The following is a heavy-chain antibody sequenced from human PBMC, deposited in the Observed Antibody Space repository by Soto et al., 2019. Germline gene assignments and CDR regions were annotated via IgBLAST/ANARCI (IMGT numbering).Heavy chain of an antibody. D-gene: IGHD2-21*01. V-gene: IGHV4-34*01. Sequence: QVQLQQWGAGLLKPSETLSLTCAVYGGSFSGYYWTWIRQPPGTGLEWIGEINHSGSTNYNPSLKSRGTIAVDTSKNRFSLKLTSVTAADTAVYYCARDKIAGLFDYWGQGTLVTVSS. J-gene: IGHJ4*02. CDR2: INHSGST. CDR1: GGSFSGYY. CDR3: ARDKIAGLFDY.